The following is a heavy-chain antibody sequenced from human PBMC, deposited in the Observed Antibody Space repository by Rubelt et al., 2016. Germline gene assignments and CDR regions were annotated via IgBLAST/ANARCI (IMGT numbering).Heavy chain of an antibody. V-gene: IGHV3-23*01. Sequence: GKGLEWVSAISGSGGSTYYADSVKGRFTISRDNSKNTLYLQMNSLKTEDTAVYYCTTGSHRPLYYYGSGSYYIDAFDIWGQGTMVTVSS. D-gene: IGHD3-10*01. CDR3: TTGSHRPLYYYGSGSYYIDAFDI. CDR2: ISGSGGST. J-gene: IGHJ3*02.